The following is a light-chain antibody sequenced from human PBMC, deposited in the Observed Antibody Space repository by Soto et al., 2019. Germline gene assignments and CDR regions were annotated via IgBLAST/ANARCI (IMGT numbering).Light chain of an antibody. J-gene: IGLJ7*01. V-gene: IGLV1-47*02. CDR3: AAWDDSLGGQV. CDR1: SSNIGSNL. CDR2: SND. Sequence: QSVLTQPPSTSGAPGQRVTLSCFGSSSNIGSNLVYWYQQLPGTAPKLLIYSNDQRPSGVPDRFSGSKSGTSASLAISGLRSDDEADYHCAAWDDSLGGQVFGGGTQLTVL.